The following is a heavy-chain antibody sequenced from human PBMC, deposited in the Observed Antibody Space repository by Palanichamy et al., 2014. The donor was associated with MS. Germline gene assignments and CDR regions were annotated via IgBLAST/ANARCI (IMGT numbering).Heavy chain of an antibody. CDR1: GFTFSSYA. CDR2: ISYDGSNK. CDR3: ARALGHSYGSSFDY. J-gene: IGHJ4*02. V-gene: IGHV3-30-3*01. D-gene: IGHD5-18*01. Sequence: QVQLVESGGGVVQPGRSLRLSCAASGFTFSSYAMHWVRQAPGKGLEWVAVISYDGSNKYYADSVKGRFTISRDNSKNTLYLQMNSLRAEDTAVYYCARALGHSYGSSFDYWGQGTLVTVSS.